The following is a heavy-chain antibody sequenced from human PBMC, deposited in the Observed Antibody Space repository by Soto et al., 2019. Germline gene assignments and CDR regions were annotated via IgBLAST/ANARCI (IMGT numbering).Heavy chain of an antibody. CDR3: AKPTYSSGWVYFDY. CDR1: GFTFSSYG. D-gene: IGHD6-19*01. J-gene: IGHJ4*02. Sequence: PGGSLRLSCAASGFTFSSYGMHWVRQAPGKGLEWVAVISYDGSNKYYADSVKGRFTISRDNSKNTLYLQMNSLRAEDTAVYYCAKPTYSSGWVYFDYWGQGTLVTVS. V-gene: IGHV3-30*18. CDR2: ISYDGSNK.